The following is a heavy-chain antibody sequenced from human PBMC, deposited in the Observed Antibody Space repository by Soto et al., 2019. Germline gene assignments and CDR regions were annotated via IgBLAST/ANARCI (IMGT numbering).Heavy chain of an antibody. CDR2: IIPILGSA. J-gene: IGHJ3*02. Sequence: QVQLVRSGAEVKKPGSSVKVSCKASGGTLSNYAISWVRQAPGQGLEWMGGIIPILGSANYAQKFQDRVTITADESTSTTYMELSSLRSGDAAVYYCACRERVDAFDNWGQGTMVTVSS. CDR1: GGTLSNYA. CDR3: ACRERVDAFDN. D-gene: IGHD1-26*01. V-gene: IGHV1-69*01.